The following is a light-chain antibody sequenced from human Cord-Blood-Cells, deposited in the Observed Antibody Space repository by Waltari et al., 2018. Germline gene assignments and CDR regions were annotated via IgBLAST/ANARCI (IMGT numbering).Light chain of an antibody. CDR2: DVS. J-gene: IGLJ2*01. V-gene: IGLV2-11*01. Sequence: QSALTQPRSVSGSPGQSVTISCTGTSSDVGGYNYVSCDQQHPGKAPKLMIYDVSKRPSGVPGRFSGSKSGNTASLTISGLQAEDEAEYYCCSYAGSYTFVFGGGTKLTVL. CDR1: SSDVGGYNY. CDR3: CSYAGSYTFV.